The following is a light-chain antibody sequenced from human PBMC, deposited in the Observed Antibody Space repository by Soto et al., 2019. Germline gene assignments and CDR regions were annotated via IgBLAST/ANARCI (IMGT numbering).Light chain of an antibody. CDR2: DAS. J-gene: IGKJ2*01. Sequence: EIVLTQSPATLSLSPGERATLSCRASQSVSSYLAWYQQKPGQAPRLLIYDASNRATGIPARFSGSGSGRDFTLTISSLAPEDFAVYYCQQRSNWPPTFGQGTKLEIK. CDR3: QQRSNWPPT. V-gene: IGKV3-11*02. CDR1: QSVSSY.